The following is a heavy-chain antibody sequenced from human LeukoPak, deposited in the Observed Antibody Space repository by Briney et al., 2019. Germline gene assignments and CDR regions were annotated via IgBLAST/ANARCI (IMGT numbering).Heavy chain of an antibody. CDR1: GGSISSYY. CDR3: ARVSYYDRHFDY. J-gene: IGHJ4*02. Sequence: PSETLSLTCTVSGGSISSYYWSWIRQPPGKGLEWIGYIYYSGSTNYNPSLKSRVTISVDTSRNQFSLNLSSVTAADTAVYYCARVSYYDRHFDYWGQGTLVTVSS. D-gene: IGHD3-22*01. V-gene: IGHV4-59*08. CDR2: IYYSGST.